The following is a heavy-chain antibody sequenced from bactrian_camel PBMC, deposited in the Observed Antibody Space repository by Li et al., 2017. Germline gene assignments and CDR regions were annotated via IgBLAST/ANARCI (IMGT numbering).Heavy chain of an antibody. CDR2: INSGGGTT. V-gene: IGHV3S25*01. J-gene: IGHJ6*01. CDR1: GFTFSSYW. D-gene: IGHD5*01. CDR3: VRVRRWVGSPFGY. Sequence: QLVESGGGLIQPGGSLRVSCAASGFTFSSYWMYWVRQAPGKGLEWVSAINSGGGTTYYADSVKGRFTISRDNAKNTVYLRMNSLKPEDTAVYYCVRVRRWVGSPFGYWGQGTQVTV.